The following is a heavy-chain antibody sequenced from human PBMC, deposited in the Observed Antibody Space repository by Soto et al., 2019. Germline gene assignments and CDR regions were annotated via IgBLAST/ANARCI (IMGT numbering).Heavy chain of an antibody. CDR1: GGSISSYY. CDR3: ARRYGSSFDY. D-gene: IGHD5-12*01. CDR2: IYYSGST. J-gene: IGHJ4*02. Sequence: PSETLSLTCTLSGGSISSYYWSWIRQPPGKGLEWIGYIYYSGSTNYNPSLKSRVTISVDTSKNQFSLKLSSVTAADTAVYYCARRYGSSFDYWASEPWSPSPQ. V-gene: IGHV4-59*08.